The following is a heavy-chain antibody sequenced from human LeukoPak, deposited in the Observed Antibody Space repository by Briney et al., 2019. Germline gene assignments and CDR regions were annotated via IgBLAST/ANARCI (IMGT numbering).Heavy chain of an antibody. J-gene: IGHJ4*02. CDR1: GFTFISYA. V-gene: IGHV3-23*01. CDR2: ISASGGST. CDR3: AKGAQYDFWSGYTLEYFDV. Sequence: GGSLRLSSAASGFTFISYAMSWVRQAPGMGLEWGAFISASGGSTYYTDSVKGRFTISRDNSKNTLYLQINSLRAEDTAAYYCAKGAQYDFWSGYTLEYFDVWGKGALVTVSS. D-gene: IGHD3-3*01.